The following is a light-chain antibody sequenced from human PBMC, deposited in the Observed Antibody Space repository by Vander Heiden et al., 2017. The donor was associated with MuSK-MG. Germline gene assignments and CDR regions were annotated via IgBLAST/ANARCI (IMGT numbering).Light chain of an antibody. V-gene: IGKV4-1*01. J-gene: IGKJ1*01. CDR2: RAS. CDR3: HQNYRSLQT. CDR1: QNLLRVSDNKNH. Sequence: IVMTQSPDSLAVSLGERATINCRSSQNLLRVSDNKNHLAWFKQKSGQPPELLIYRASTRRSGVPDRVSGSGSGTDFTLTSANVQAEDVAVYYCHQNYRSLQTFGQGTKVEIK.